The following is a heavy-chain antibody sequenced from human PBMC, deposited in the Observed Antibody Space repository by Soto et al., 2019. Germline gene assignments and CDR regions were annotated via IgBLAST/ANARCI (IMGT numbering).Heavy chain of an antibody. J-gene: IGHJ6*02. Sequence: QVQLVQSGAEVKKPGASVKVSCKSSGYTFTSYYIHWVRQAPGQGLEWMGIINPSGGRATYAQTFQGSVTMTSDTSTSTVYMELGSLISGDMAVYFCARAAAPGSGRRVDVWGQGTSVTVSS. D-gene: IGHD6-13*01. V-gene: IGHV1-46*01. CDR3: ARAAAPGSGRRVDV. CDR1: GYTFTSYY. CDR2: INPSGGRA.